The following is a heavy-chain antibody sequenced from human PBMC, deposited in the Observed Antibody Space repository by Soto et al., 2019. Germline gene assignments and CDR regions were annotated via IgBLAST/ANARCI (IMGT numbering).Heavy chain of an antibody. CDR3: ARGDLGDWFGYIGLDG. Sequence: QVQLVESGGGPVKPGVSLTLSGTASGFTFSDYFIHWIRQAPAKGLEWVSHISGTSKSRNYAGSVRGRFTISRDNTTNSVSLQMNGLRTEDTALYYCARGDLGDWFGYIGLDGWGDGTTVTFSS. CDR1: GFTFSDYF. V-gene: IGHV3-11*05. CDR2: ISGTSKSR. D-gene: IGHD3-10*01. J-gene: IGHJ6*04.